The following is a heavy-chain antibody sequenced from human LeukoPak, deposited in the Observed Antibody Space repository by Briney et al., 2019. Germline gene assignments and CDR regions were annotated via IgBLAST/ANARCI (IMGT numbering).Heavy chain of an antibody. Sequence: SETLSLTCTVSGGSISSYYWSWIRQPPGKGLEWIGNIYYSGSTNYDPSLKSRVTILADTSKNQFSLQLSSVTAADTAVYYCARAGVYGMDVWGQGTTVTVSS. CDR3: ARAGVYGMDV. CDR1: GGSISSYY. J-gene: IGHJ6*02. D-gene: IGHD3-10*01. CDR2: IYYSGST. V-gene: IGHV4-59*08.